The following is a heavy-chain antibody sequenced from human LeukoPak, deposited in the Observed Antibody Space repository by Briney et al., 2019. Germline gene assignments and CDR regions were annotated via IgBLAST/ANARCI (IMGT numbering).Heavy chain of an antibody. CDR1: GGSFSGYY. J-gene: IGHJ4*02. CDR2: INHSGST. Sequence: SETLSLTCAVYGGSFSGYYWSWIRQPPGKGLEWIGEINHSGSTNYNPSLKSRVTISVDTSKNQFSLKLSSVTAADTAVYYCARGNFFYDTSAYNYWGQGTLVTVSS. D-gene: IGHD3-22*01. V-gene: IGHV4-34*01. CDR3: ARGNFFYDTSAYNY.